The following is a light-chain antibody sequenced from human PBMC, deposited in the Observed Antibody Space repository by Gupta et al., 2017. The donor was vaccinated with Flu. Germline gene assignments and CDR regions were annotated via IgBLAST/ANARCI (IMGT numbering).Light chain of an antibody. J-gene: IGKJ1*01. V-gene: IGKV1-39*01. CDR1: QNINNY. CDR3: QQSDSTPRT. Sequence: PSSLSSSVGDRVTITCRASQNINNYLNWYHQKPGKAPKLLIYAASRLQSGVPSRFSGSGSGTDFTLTISRLQPEDFAIYYCQQSDSTPRTFGQGTKVEIK. CDR2: AAS.